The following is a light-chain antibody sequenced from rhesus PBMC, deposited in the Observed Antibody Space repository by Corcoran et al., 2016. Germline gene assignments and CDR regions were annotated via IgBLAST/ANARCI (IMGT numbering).Light chain of an antibody. CDR1: QGISNW. Sequence: DIQMTQSPSSLSASVGDRVTITCRASQGISNWLDWYQQKPGKAPKLLIYRATNLETGAPSRYSGSGSGKDFTLTISCLQPEDIATYYCQQHDNSPLTFGGGTKVEIK. CDR2: RAT. CDR3: QQHDNSPLT. V-gene: IGKV1-69*01. J-gene: IGKJ4*01.